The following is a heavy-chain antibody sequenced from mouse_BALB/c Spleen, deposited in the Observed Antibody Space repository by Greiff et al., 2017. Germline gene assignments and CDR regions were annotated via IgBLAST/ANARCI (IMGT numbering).Heavy chain of an antibody. V-gene: IGHV5-6-5*01. J-gene: IGHJ2*01. CDR2: ISSGGST. D-gene: IGHD2-3*01. Sequence: EVHLVESGGGLVKPGGSLKLSCAASGFTFSSYAMSWVRQTPEKRLEWVASISSGGSTYYPDSVKGRFTISRDNARNILYLQMSSLRSEDTAMYYCARKRVGYDGYFFDYWGQGTTLTVSS. CDR1: GFTFSSYA. CDR3: ARKRVGYDGYFFDY.